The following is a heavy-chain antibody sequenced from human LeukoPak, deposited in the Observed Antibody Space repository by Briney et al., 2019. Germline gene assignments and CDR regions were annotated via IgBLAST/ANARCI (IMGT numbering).Heavy chain of an antibody. J-gene: IGHJ3*02. Sequence: GASVKVSCKASGYTFTTYGISWVRQATGQGLEWIGWISAYNGNTNYAQKLLDRVTMTTDTSTNTAYMELRSLRSDDTAVYYCARDTTVVTPDGLDIWGQGTMVTVSS. CDR3: ARDTTVVTPDGLDI. V-gene: IGHV1-18*01. CDR1: GYTFTTYG. D-gene: IGHD4-23*01. CDR2: ISAYNGNT.